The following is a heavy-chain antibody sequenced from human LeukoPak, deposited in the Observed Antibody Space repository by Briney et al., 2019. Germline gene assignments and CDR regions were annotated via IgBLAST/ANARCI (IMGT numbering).Heavy chain of an antibody. V-gene: IGHV1-2*01. Sequence: ASVKVSCKASGYTFTGYNMHWVRQAPGQGLEWMGRINPHSGITNYAQKFQGRVTITTETSTSTAYIELMRLRSDDTEVYYWARGPDYYDILTRYYSPAPPFDYWGQGTLVTVSS. CDR2: INPHSGIT. D-gene: IGHD3-9*01. J-gene: IGHJ4*02. CDR3: ARGPDYYDILTRYYSPAPPFDY. CDR1: GYTFTGYN.